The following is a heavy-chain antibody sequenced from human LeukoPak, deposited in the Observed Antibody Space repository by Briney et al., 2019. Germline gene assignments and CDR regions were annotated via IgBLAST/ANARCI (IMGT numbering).Heavy chain of an antibody. Sequence: ASVKVSCKASGYTFTDYYVHWVRQAPGQGLEWMGWISPNSGDTKFAENFQGRVSMTRDTSISTAYMELNRLTSDDTAVYYCARDGNFDYWGQGTPVTVSS. J-gene: IGHJ4*02. CDR1: GYTFTDYY. CDR3: ARDGNFDY. V-gene: IGHV1-2*02. CDR2: ISPNSGDT. D-gene: IGHD1-26*01.